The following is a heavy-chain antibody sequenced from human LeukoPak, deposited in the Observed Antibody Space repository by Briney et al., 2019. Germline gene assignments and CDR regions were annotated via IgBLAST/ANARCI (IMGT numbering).Heavy chain of an antibody. V-gene: IGHV3-30-3*01. CDR2: TSYDGSNK. J-gene: IGHJ4*02. Sequence: GGSLRLSCAASGFAFSNYAMHWVRQAPGKGLEWVAVTSYDGSNKYYADSVKGRFTISRDNSKNTLYLQMNSLRAEDTAVYYCARAPDYYDSSGYYYYWGQGTLVTVSS. CDR3: ARAPDYYDSSGYYYY. CDR1: GFAFSNYA. D-gene: IGHD3-22*01.